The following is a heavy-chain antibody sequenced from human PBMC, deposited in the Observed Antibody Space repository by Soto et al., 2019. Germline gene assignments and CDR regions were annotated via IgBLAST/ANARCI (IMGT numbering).Heavy chain of an antibody. V-gene: IGHV3-23*01. CDR2: IQGRDDTT. Sequence: EVQLLESGGGLVQPGGSLTLSCAASGFTFSTYAMGWVRQAPGKGLEWVSTIQGRDDTTFYADSVRGRFTISRDNSKNTMSLQMNTLRGDDTAVYYYAKETDPRCCYGVDYWGQGALVTVSS. J-gene: IGHJ4*02. D-gene: IGHD2-2*01. CDR1: GFTFSTYA. CDR3: AKETDPRCCYGVDY.